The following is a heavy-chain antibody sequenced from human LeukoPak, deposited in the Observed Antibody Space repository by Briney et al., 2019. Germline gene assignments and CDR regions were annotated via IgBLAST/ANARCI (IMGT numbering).Heavy chain of an antibody. D-gene: IGHD2-21*02. CDR2: INPSDGTT. J-gene: IGHJ4*02. Sequence: ASVKVSCKPSGYIFTNYYMHWVRQAPGQGLEWVGIINPSDGTTRYAQKLQGRATMTRDMSTSTVYMELTALRSDDTAVYYCARDYCGGDCHFDYWGQGTLVSVSS. V-gene: IGHV1-46*04. CDR3: ARDYCGGDCHFDY. CDR1: GYIFTNYY.